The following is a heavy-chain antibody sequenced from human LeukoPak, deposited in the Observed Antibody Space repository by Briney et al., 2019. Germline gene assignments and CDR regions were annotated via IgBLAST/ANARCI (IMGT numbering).Heavy chain of an antibody. V-gene: IGHV1-18*01. Sequence: ASVKVSCKGSGYIFNLYGISWVRQAPGQGLEWMGWISGYYGHTNYAQRLQGRLTLTTDTATNTAYMEMRSLTPDDTAVYYCAREGGEVRGLWEFWGQGTPVTVSS. D-gene: IGHD3-10*01. CDR1: GYIFNLYG. CDR3: AREGGEVRGLWEF. J-gene: IGHJ4*02. CDR2: ISGYYGHT.